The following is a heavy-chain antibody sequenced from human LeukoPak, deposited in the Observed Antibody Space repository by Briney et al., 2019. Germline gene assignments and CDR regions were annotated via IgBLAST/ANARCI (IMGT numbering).Heavy chain of an antibody. V-gene: IGHV3-30*18. D-gene: IGHD6-19*01. CDR1: GFTFSSYG. J-gene: IGHJ4*02. Sequence: GRSLRLSCAASGFTFSSYGMHWVRQAPGKGLEWVAVIWYGGSNKYYADSVKGRFTISRDNSKNTLYLQMNSLRAEDTAVYYCAKGRGGSSGWFFDYWGQGTLVTVSS. CDR2: IWYGGSNK. CDR3: AKGRGGSSGWFFDY.